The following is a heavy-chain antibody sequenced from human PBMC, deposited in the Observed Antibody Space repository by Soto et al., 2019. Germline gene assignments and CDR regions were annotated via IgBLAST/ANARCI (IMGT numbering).Heavy chain of an antibody. J-gene: IGHJ4*02. Sequence: QVQLVESGGGVVQPGRSLRLSCAASGFTFSSYGMHWVRQAPGKGLEWVAVISYDGSNKYYADSVKGRFTISRDNSKNTLYLQMNSLRAEDTALYYCAKDRDSSGGNYWGQGTLVTVSS. V-gene: IGHV3-30*18. CDR2: ISYDGSNK. CDR1: GFTFSSYG. D-gene: IGHD3-22*01. CDR3: AKDRDSSGGNY.